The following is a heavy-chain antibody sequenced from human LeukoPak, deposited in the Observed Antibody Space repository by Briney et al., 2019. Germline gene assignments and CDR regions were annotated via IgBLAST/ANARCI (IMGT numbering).Heavy chain of an antibody. V-gene: IGHV5-51*01. CDR2: IYPDDSDT. J-gene: IGHJ4*02. Sequence: GESLKISCRGSGDIFSTYWIVWVRQMPGKGLEWMGIIYPDDSDTRYSPSFQGQVTISADKSLSTAYLQWSSLRASDTAMYYCARLSRDIVVLTAIYFDYWGQGSLVTVSS. D-gene: IGHD2-21*02. CDR1: GDIFSTYW. CDR3: ARLSRDIVVLTAIYFDY.